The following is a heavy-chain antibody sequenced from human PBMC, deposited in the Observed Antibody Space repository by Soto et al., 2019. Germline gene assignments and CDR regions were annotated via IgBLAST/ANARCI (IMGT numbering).Heavy chain of an antibody. Sequence: ASVKVSCKASGYTFTGYYMHWVRQAPGQGLEWMGWINPNSGGTNYAQKFQGRVTMTRDTSISTAYMELSRLRSDDTAVYYCARVREGKYDILTGYLPIFDYRGQGTLVTVSS. D-gene: IGHD3-9*01. CDR1: GYTFTGYY. CDR3: ARVREGKYDILTGYLPIFDY. V-gene: IGHV1-2*02. CDR2: INPNSGGT. J-gene: IGHJ4*02.